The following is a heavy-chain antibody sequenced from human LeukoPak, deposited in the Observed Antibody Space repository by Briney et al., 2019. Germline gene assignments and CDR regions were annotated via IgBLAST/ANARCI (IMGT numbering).Heavy chain of an antibody. Sequence: ASVKVSCKASGYTFTSYGISWVRQAPGQGREWMGWISAYNGNTNYAQKLQGRVTMTTDTSTSTAYMGLRSLRSDDTAVYYCARDHIVVVTAIPLDYWGQGTLVIVSS. D-gene: IGHD2-21*02. CDR1: GYTFTSYG. V-gene: IGHV1-18*01. CDR2: ISAYNGNT. J-gene: IGHJ4*02. CDR3: ARDHIVVVTAIPLDY.